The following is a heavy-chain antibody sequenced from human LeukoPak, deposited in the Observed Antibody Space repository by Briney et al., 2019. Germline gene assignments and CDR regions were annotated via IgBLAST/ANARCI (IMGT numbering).Heavy chain of an antibody. D-gene: IGHD2-2*01. V-gene: IGHV3-33*01. CDR1: GFTFTSYG. Sequence: PGGSLRLSCAASGFTFTSYGFHWVRQAPGKGLEWVAVIWYDDSKKYYADSVKGRFTFSRDNSKNTLYLQMNSLRAEDTAVYYRARDDCTNNNCYWWVDPRGQGNLVNVSS. J-gene: IGHJ5*02. CDR3: ARDDCTNNNCYWWVDP. CDR2: IWYDDSKK.